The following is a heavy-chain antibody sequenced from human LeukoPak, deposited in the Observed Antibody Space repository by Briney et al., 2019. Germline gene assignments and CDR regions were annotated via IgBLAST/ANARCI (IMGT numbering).Heavy chain of an antibody. D-gene: IGHD3-9*01. CDR1: GGTFSDHI. CDR2: ISPLLGAS. V-gene: IGHV1-69*13. J-gene: IGHJ4*02. CDR3: ATYDILTGFEY. Sequence: GASVKVSCKASGGTFSDHIIFWVRQAPGQGLEWMGGISPLLGASNHIQKFRDRVTITADESASTAYMELSNLTSADTAVYYCATYDILTGFEYWGQGTLVTVSS.